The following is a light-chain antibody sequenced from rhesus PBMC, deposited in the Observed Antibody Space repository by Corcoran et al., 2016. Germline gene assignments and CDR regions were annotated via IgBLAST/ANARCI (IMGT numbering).Light chain of an antibody. Sequence: QVILTQSPATLSLSPGERATLSCRASQSGSSYLAWYQQKPGQAPRLLIYGASSRATGIPDRFSGSGSGTYFTLTISSLEPEDVGVYHCYQHSSGYSFGQGTKVEIK. CDR3: YQHSSGYS. CDR2: GAS. V-gene: IGKV3-10*01. CDR1: QSGSSY. J-gene: IGKJ2*01.